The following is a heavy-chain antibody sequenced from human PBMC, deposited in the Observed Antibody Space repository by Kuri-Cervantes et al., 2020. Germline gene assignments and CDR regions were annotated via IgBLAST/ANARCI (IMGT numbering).Heavy chain of an antibody. CDR1: GFTFSSYG. V-gene: IGHV3-30*18. Sequence: GESLKISCAASGFTFSSYGMHWVRQAPGKGLEWVAVISYDGSNKYYADSVKGRFTISRDNSKNTLYLQMNSLRAEDTAVYYCAKDQGYSSGWDHFDYWGQGTLVTVSS. CDR2: ISYDGSNK. J-gene: IGHJ4*02. D-gene: IGHD6-19*01. CDR3: AKDQGYSSGWDHFDY.